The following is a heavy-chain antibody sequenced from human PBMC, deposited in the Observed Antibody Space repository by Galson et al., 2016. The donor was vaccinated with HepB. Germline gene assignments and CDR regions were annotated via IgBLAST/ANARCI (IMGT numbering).Heavy chain of an antibody. CDR3: TKDGGAYVGASGEPGHN. CDR2: ITFNSGNM. J-gene: IGHJ4*02. Sequence: SLRLSCAASGFNFDGFAMHWVRQVPGKGLEWVAGITFNSGNMAYGDSGKGRFTISRDNSKNSLYLQMDSVRADETALYYCTKDGGAYVGASGEPGHNWGQGTLVTVSS. CDR1: GFNFDGFA. V-gene: IGHV3-9*01. D-gene: IGHD6-25*01.